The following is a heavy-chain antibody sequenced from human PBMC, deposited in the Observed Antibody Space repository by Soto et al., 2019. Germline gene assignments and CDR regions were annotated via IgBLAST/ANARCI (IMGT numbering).Heavy chain of an antibody. Sequence: EVQLVESGGGLVKPGGSLRLSCAASGFTFNTYTMSWVRQAPGRGLEWVASISRTSNYIYYVDSVKGRFTISRDNAKNSLYLQMNILRAEDTAVYYCRREEYDYWGQGTLVTVSS. J-gene: IGHJ4*02. CDR1: GFTFNTYT. D-gene: IGHD1-26*01. CDR2: ISRTSNYI. V-gene: IGHV3-21*01. CDR3: RREEYDY.